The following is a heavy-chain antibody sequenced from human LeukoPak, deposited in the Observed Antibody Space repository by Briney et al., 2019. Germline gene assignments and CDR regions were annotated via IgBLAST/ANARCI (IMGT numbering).Heavy chain of an antibody. J-gene: IGHJ4*02. CDR2: VNPNSGDT. D-gene: IGHD3-16*01. CDR3: AREGFGRLGEPIDY. CDR1: GYTFTGYY. V-gene: IGHV1-2*02. Sequence: GASVKVSCKASGYTFTGYYLHWVRQAPGQGLEWMGCVNPNSGDTNYAQKFQGRVTMTRDTSISTAYMELSRLRSDDTAVYYCAREGFGRLGEPIDYWGQGTLVTVSS.